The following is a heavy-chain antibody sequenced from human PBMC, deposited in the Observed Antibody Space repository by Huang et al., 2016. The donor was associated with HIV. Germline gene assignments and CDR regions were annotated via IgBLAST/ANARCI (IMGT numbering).Heavy chain of an antibody. V-gene: IGHV4-61*01. J-gene: IGHJ4*02. CDR2: IYYRGST. CDR1: GDSVSRSRNY. Sequence: HVQLQELGPGLVKPSETLSLTCTVSGDSVSRSRNYWSWFRQPPGKGLAWIGYIYYRGSTNYNPSLKSRVTISVDTSKNQFSLKVTSVTAADTAVYYCATRAYVDYPSDYWGQGTLVTVSS. CDR3: ATRAYVDYPSDY. D-gene: IGHD4-17*01.